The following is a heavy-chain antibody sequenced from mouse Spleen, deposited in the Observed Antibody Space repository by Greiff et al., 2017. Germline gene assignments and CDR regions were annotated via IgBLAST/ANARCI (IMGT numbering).Heavy chain of an antibody. Sequence: VQLQQSGAELARPGASVKMSCKASGYTFTSYTMHWVKQRPGQGLEWIGYINPSSGYTKYNQKFKDKATLTADKSSSTAYMQLSSLTSEDSAVYYCAKYYGDYEAMDYWGQGTSVTVSS. CDR1: GYTFTSYT. D-gene: IGHD2-13*01. CDR2: INPSSGYT. CDR3: AKYYGDYEAMDY. J-gene: IGHJ4*01. V-gene: IGHV1-4*01.